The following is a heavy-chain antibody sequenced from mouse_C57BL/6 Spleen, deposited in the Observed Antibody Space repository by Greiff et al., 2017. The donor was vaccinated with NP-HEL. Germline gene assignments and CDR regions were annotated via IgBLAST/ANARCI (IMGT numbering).Heavy chain of an antibody. J-gene: IGHJ3*01. CDR2: INPNNGGT. CDR1: GYTFTDYN. CDR3: ARTDYDGYYGFAY. D-gene: IGHD2-3*01. V-gene: IGHV1-18*01. Sequence: VQLKQSGPELVKPGASVKIPCKASGYTFTDYNMDWVKQSHGKSLEWIGDINPNNGGTIYNQKFKGKATLTVDKSSSTAYMELRSLTSEDTAVYYCARTDYDGYYGFAYWGQGTLVTVSA.